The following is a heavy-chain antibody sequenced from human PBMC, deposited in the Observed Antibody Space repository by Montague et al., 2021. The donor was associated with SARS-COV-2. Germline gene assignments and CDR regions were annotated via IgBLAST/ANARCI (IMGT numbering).Heavy chain of an antibody. CDR3: AREGTVPGPRGIYFDA. CDR1: GDSVSSNSAA. J-gene: IGHJ4*02. V-gene: IGHV6-1*01. CDR2: TYYRSKWYT. D-gene: IGHD1-1*01. Sequence: CAISGDSVSSNSAAWNWIRQSPSGGLEWLGRTYYRSKWYTDYAPSVKTRITITPDTSNNQFSLHLNSVTPGDAAVYYCAREGTVPGPRGIYFDAWGQGTLVTVSS.